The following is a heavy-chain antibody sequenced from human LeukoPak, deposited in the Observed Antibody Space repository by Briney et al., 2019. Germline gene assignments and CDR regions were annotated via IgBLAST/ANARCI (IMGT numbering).Heavy chain of an antibody. V-gene: IGHV4-30-2*01. CDR2: IYHSGST. CDR1: GGSISSGGYS. CDR3: ARGYEMYNWFDP. D-gene: IGHD5-12*01. J-gene: IGHJ5*02. Sequence: PSQTLSLTCAVSGGSISSGGYSWSWIRQPPGKGLEWIGYIYHSGSTYYNPSLKSRVTISVDRSKNQFSLKLSSVTAADTAVYYCARGYEMYNWFDPWGQGTLVTVSP.